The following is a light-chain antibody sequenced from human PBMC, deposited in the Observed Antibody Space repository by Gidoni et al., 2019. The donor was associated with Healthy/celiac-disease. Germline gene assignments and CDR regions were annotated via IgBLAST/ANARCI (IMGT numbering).Light chain of an antibody. Sequence: QPARTQPASVTGSPGQSITISCTGTSSDVGSYNLVSWYQQHPGKAHKLIIYEVSKRPSGVSNRFSGSKSGNTASLTISGLQAEDEADYYCCSYAGSVVFGGGTKLTVL. J-gene: IGLJ2*01. V-gene: IGLV2-23*02. CDR2: EVS. CDR1: SSDVGSYNL. CDR3: CSYAGSVV.